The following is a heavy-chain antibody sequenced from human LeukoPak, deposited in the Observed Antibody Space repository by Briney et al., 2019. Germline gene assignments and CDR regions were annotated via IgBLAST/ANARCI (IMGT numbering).Heavy chain of an antibody. J-gene: IGHJ4*02. CDR1: GFTFSSYA. CDR3: AKDRRFGELLSLFDY. V-gene: IGHV3-23*01. Sequence: PGGSLRLSCAASGFTFSSYAMSWVRQAPGKGLEWVSAISGSGGSTYYADSVKGRLTISRDNSKNTLYLQMNSLRAEDTAVYYCAKDRRFGELLSLFDYWGQGTLVTVSS. D-gene: IGHD3-10*01. CDR2: ISGSGGST.